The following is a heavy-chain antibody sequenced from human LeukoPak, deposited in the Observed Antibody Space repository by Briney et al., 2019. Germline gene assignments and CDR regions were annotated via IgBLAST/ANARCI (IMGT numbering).Heavy chain of an antibody. CDR1: GFTFSSYA. CDR3: ATGSSPYYYYYGMDV. J-gene: IGHJ6*02. D-gene: IGHD6-13*01. V-gene: IGHV3-23*01. CDR2: ISGSGGST. Sequence: GGSLRLSCAASGFTFSSYAMSWVRQAPGKGLEWVSAISGSGGSTYYADSVRGRFTISRDNSKNTLYLQMNSLRAEDTAVYYCATGSSPYYYYYGMDVWGQGTTVTVSS.